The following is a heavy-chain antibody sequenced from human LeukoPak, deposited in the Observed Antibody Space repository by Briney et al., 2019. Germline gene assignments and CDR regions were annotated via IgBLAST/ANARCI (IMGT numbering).Heavy chain of an antibody. CDR3: AREYSSSYWFDP. CDR1: GFTFSSYP. Sequence: PGGSLRLSCAASGFTFSSYPMHWVRQAPGERLEYVSAITSEGGRTFYANSVKGRFTISRDNSKSTLYLHMGSLRAEDMAVYYCAREYSSSYWFDPWGQGTLVTVSS. V-gene: IGHV3-64*01. D-gene: IGHD6-6*01. CDR2: ITSEGGRT. J-gene: IGHJ5*02.